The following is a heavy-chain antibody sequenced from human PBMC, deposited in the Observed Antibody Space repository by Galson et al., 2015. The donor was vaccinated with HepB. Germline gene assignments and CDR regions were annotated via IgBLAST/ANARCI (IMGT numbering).Heavy chain of an antibody. V-gene: IGHV1-18*04. CDR3: ARARYSNSTPEY. Sequence: SVKVSCKASGYTFISYGIRWVRQAPGQGLEWMGWISRYNDNRNYAQKFQGRITMTTDKSTSTTYMELRSLRPDDTAVYYCARARYSNSTPEYWGQGTLVTVSS. D-gene: IGHD1-26*01. CDR2: ISRYNDNR. CDR1: GYTFISYG. J-gene: IGHJ4*02.